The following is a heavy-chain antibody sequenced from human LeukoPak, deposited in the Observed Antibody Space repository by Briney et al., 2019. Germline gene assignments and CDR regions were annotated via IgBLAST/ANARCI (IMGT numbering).Heavy chain of an antibody. J-gene: IGHJ4*02. CDR1: GFTFSSYA. D-gene: IGHD5-12*01. CDR2: ISGSGSNT. V-gene: IGHV3-23*01. CDR3: AKDYGGYDLSDY. Sequence: GGSLRLSCAASGFTFSSYAMSWVRQAPGKGLEWVSAISGSGSNTYYADSVEGRFTISRDNAKNTLYLQMNSLRAEDTAVYYCAKDYGGYDLSDYWGQGTLVTVSS.